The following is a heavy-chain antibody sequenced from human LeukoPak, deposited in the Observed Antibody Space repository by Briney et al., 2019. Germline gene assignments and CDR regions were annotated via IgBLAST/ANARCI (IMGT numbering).Heavy chain of an antibody. J-gene: IGHJ6*02. D-gene: IGHD2-15*01. CDR1: GFTFSSYS. CDR2: ISSSSSYI. V-gene: IGHV3-21*01. CDR3: ARSDGAYCSGGSCYDYGMDV. Sequence: GGSLRLSCAASGFTFSSYSMYWVRQAPGKGLEWVSSISSSSSYIYYADSVKGRFTISRDNAKNSLYLQMNSLRAEDTAVYYCARSDGAYCSGGSCYDYGMDVWGQGTTVTVSS.